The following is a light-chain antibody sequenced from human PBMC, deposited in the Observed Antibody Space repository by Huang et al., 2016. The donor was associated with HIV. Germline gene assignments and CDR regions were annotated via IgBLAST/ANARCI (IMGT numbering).Light chain of an antibody. CDR1: PSVNTY. CDR3: QQRGSWPPLT. V-gene: IGKV3-11*01. Sequence: VMTQSPATLSLSPGERATLSCRASPSVNTYLAWYQQKPGQAPRLLIDDASHRATGSPARFSGSGSGTDFTLTISSLEPEDFAVYYCQQRGSWPPLTFGGGTKVEIK. J-gene: IGKJ4*01. CDR2: DAS.